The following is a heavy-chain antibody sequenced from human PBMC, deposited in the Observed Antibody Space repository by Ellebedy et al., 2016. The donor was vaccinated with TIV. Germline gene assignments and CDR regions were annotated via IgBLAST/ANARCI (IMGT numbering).Heavy chain of an antibody. CDR2: IYYSGST. CDR3: ARLVLSYDILTGYYPLAFDI. V-gene: IGHV4-59*12. D-gene: IGHD3-9*01. Sequence: SETLSLXXTVSGGSIDAYYWSWIRQPAGKGLEWIGYIYYSGSTYYNPSLKSRVTISVDTSKNQFSLKLSSVTAADTAVYYCARLVLSYDILTGYYPLAFDIWGQGTMVTVSS. J-gene: IGHJ3*02. CDR1: GGSIDAYY.